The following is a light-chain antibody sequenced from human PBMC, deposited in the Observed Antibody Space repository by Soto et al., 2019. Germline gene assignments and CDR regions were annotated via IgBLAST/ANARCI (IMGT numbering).Light chain of an antibody. Sequence: DIQMTQSPSSLSASVGDRVTITCQASQDIKNYLNWYQQKPGKAPKLLIYDASNLETGVPSRFSGSGSGTDFTFTISSLQPEDFATYYCQQYDKFPLPFGGGTKVEIK. CDR3: QQYDKFPLP. CDR1: QDIKNY. J-gene: IGKJ4*01. V-gene: IGKV1-33*01. CDR2: DAS.